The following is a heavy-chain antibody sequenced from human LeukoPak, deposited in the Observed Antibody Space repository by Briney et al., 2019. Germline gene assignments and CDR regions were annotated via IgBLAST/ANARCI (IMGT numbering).Heavy chain of an antibody. CDR3: ARGSQTSRASTYYYYGMDV. Sequence: SETLSLTCTVSGGSISSYYWSWIRQPPGKGLEWIGYIYYSGSTNYNPSLKSRVTISVDTSKNQFSLKLSSVTAADTAAYYCARGSQTSRASTYYYYGMDVWGQGTTVTVSS. CDR1: GGSISSYY. V-gene: IGHV4-59*01. J-gene: IGHJ6*02. CDR2: IYYSGST. D-gene: IGHD2-2*01.